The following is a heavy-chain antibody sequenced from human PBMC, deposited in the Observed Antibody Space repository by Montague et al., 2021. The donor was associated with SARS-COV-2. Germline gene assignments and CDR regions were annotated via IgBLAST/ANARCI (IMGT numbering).Heavy chain of an antibody. CDR1: GGSNSRYY. Sequence: SETLSLTCTVSGGSNSRYYWSWIRQPPGKGLEWIGYVPDSGGDYNPSLKSRVSISVDTSKKLLSLSLSSVTAADTAIYYCARHRKDYDILTGYSTSFYYDKDVWGQGTTVTVSS. V-gene: IGHV4-59*08. CDR3: ARHRKDYDILTGYSTSFYYDKDV. CDR2: VPDSGG. J-gene: IGHJ6*02. D-gene: IGHD3-9*01.